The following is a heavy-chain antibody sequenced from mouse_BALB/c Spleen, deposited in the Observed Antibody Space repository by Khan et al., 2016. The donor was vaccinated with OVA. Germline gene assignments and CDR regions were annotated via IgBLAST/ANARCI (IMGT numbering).Heavy chain of an antibody. D-gene: IGHD1-1*01. J-gene: IGHJ2*01. V-gene: IGHV1-7*01. Sequence: QFQLQQSGAELAKPGASVKMSCKASGYTFINYWMLWVKQRPGKGLEWIGYINPSTGYTEYNQKLKGKATLTADKSSSTAYMQLSSLTSEDSAVYYCARSCLRWDFAYWGQGTPLTVSS. CDR1: GYTFINYW. CDR3: ARSCLRWDFAY. CDR2: INPSTGYT.